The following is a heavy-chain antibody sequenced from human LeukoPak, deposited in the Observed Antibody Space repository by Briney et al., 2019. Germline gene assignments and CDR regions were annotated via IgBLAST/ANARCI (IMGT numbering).Heavy chain of an antibody. Sequence: GGSRRLSCAASGFTFSSYGMHWVRQAPGKGLEWVAVIWYDGSNKYYADSVKGRFTISRDNSKNTLYLQMNSLRADDTAVYYCAKLDGYKSYGLIDYWGQGTLVTVSS. V-gene: IGHV3-30*02. CDR3: AKLDGYKSYGLIDY. J-gene: IGHJ4*02. D-gene: IGHD5-24*01. CDR2: IWYDGSNK. CDR1: GFTFSSYG.